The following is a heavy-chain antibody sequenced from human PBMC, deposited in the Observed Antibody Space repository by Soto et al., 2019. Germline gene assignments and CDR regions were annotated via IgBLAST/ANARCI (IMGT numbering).Heavy chain of an antibody. V-gene: IGHV3-73*01. CDR2: IRSKANNYAT. CDR1: GFTFSGSA. CDR3: TRLPGGSGSAGEDV. D-gene: IGHD3-10*01. Sequence: GGSLRLSCAASGFTFSGSAMHWVRQASGKGLEWVGRIRSKANNYATPYAASVKGGFTISRDDSKNTAYLQMNSLKTEDTVVYCCTRLPGGSGSAGEDVWSQGTTVTVSS. J-gene: IGHJ6*02.